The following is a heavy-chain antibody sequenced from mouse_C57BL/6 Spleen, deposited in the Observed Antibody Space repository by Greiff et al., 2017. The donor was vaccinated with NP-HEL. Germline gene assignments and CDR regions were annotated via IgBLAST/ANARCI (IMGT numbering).Heavy chain of an antibody. CDR3: ARRDDGYYPYSFDY. CDR1: GYTFTSYW. CDR2: IDPSDSYT. Sequence: QVQLQQPGAELVMPGASVKLSCKASGYTFTSYWMHWVKQRPGQGLEWIGEIDPSDSYTNYNQKFKGKSTLTVDKSSSTAYMQLSSLTSEDSAVYYCARRDDGYYPYSFDYWGQGTTLTVSS. D-gene: IGHD2-3*01. V-gene: IGHV1-69*01. J-gene: IGHJ2*01.